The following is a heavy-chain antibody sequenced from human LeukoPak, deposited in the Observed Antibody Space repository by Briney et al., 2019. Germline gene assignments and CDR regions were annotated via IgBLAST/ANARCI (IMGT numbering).Heavy chain of an antibody. V-gene: IGHV4-39*07. CDR2: IYYSGST. CDR1: GGSISSSSYY. D-gene: IGHD6-13*01. Sequence: SEILSLTCTVSGGSISSSSYYWGWIRQPPGKGLEWIGSIYYSGSTYYNPSLKSRVTISVDTSKNQFSLKLSSVTAADTAVYYCAREAGSSWYNWFDPWGQGTLVTVSS. J-gene: IGHJ5*02. CDR3: AREAGSSWYNWFDP.